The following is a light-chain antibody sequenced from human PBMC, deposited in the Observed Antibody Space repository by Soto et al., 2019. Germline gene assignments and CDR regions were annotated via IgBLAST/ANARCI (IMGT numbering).Light chain of an antibody. CDR2: GNS. V-gene: IGLV1-40*01. CDR1: SSNIGAGYD. CDR3: QSYDSSLSGSRV. J-gene: IGLJ1*01. Sequence: QSVLTQPPSVSGAPGQRVTISCTGSSSNIGAGYDVHWYQQLPGTAPKLLIYGNSNRPSGVPDRFSGSKSGTSASLAITGLQAEDEADYYCQSYDSSLSGSRVFXTGTKRTVL.